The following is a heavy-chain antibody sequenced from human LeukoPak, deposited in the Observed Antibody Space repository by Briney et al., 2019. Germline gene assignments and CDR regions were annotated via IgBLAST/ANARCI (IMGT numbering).Heavy chain of an antibody. CDR2: ISSSSTTI. V-gene: IGHV3-48*01. Sequence: AGGSLRLSCAASGFTFSSNSMNWVRQAPGKGLERVSYISSSSTTIHYADSVKGRFTVSRDNGKNSLYPQMNSLRAEDTAVYYCARLLRGSLDYWGQGSQVTVSS. CDR3: ARLLRGSLDY. J-gene: IGHJ4*02. D-gene: IGHD5/OR15-5a*01. CDR1: GFTFSSNS.